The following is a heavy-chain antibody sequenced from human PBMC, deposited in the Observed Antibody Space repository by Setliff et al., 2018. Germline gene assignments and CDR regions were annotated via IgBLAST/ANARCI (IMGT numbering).Heavy chain of an antibody. CDR3: ARERQGGFLEWSPFDS. Sequence: SETLSLTCSVSGGLIYDHWWTWVRQTAGEGLQWIGRVYSHGDTEYNPSLKSRVTISVDISNNQFSLHLTSVTAADTARYFCARERQGGFLEWSPFDSWGRGILVTVSS. J-gene: IGHJ4*02. CDR2: VYSHGDT. D-gene: IGHD3-3*01. CDR1: GGLIYDHW. V-gene: IGHV4-4*07.